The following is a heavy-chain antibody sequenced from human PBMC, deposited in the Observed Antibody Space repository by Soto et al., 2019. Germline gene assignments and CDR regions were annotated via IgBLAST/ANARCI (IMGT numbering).Heavy chain of an antibody. D-gene: IGHD2-15*01. CDR3: ARGEEYCSGGSCYYFDY. V-gene: IGHV3-7*01. Sequence: GGSLRLSCAASGFTFSSYWMSWVRQAPGKGLEWVANIKQDGSEKYYVDSVKGRFTISRDNAKNSLYLQMNSLRAEDTAVYYCARGEEYCSGGSCYYFDYWGQGTLVTVSS. CDR2: IKQDGSEK. J-gene: IGHJ4*02. CDR1: GFTFSSYW.